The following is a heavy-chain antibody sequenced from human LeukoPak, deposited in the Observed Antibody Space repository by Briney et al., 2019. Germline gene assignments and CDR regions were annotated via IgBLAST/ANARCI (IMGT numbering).Heavy chain of an antibody. CDR2: IYPRDSDT. V-gene: IGHV5-51*01. Sequence: ESLKISYKDSGYNLPTQQTGWMRPMPAKGLERMGIIYPRDSDTRYSPPLQAQVTISADKSINTAYLQWSSLKASDTAMYYCARLASGGYRYGPNDYWGQGTLVTVSS. CDR1: GYNLPTQQ. CDR3: ARLASGGYRYGPNDY. J-gene: IGHJ4*02. D-gene: IGHD5-18*01.